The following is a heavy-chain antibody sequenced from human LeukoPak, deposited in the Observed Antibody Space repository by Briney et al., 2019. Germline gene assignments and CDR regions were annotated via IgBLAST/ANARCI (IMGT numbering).Heavy chain of an antibody. D-gene: IGHD2-15*01. J-gene: IGHJ4*02. CDR2: ISYDGSNK. CDR3: ARAYDVGAATPDY. V-gene: IGHV3-30*01. Sequence: GGSLRLSRAASGFTFSSYAMHWVRQALGKGRERVAVISYDGSNKYYADSGKGRFTISRDNSKNTLYLKMNSLRAEDTAVYYCARAYDVGAATPDYWGQGTLVTVSS. CDR1: GFTFSSYA.